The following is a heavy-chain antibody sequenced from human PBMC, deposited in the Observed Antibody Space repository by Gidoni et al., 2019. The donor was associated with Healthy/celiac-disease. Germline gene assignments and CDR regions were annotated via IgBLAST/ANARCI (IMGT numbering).Heavy chain of an antibody. Sequence: EVQLVESGGDLVQPGGSLRLSCAASGFTFSSYWMSWVRQAPGKGLEWVANIKQDGSEKYYVDSVKGRFTISRDNAKNSLYLQMNSLRAEDTAVYYCARDYLLYDFWSGQRDPGMDVWGQGTTVTVSS. CDR2: IKQDGSEK. J-gene: IGHJ6*02. CDR1: GFTFSSYW. D-gene: IGHD3-3*01. CDR3: ARDYLLYDFWSGQRDPGMDV. V-gene: IGHV3-7*03.